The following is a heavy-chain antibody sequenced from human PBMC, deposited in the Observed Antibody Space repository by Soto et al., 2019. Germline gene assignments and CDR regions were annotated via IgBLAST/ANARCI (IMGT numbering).Heavy chain of an antibody. V-gene: IGHV3-13*01. J-gene: IGHJ5*02. CDR1: GFPFSSFD. Sequence: PGASRRLSCAVCGFPFSSFDIHWVRQATGKGLEWVSGIGGAGDTYYPGSVKGRFTISRENAKNSLYLQMNSLRAGDTAVYYCVTGRPTNWYSWGQGTLVTVSS. D-gene: IGHD1-20*01. CDR3: VTGRPTNWYS. CDR2: IGGAGDT.